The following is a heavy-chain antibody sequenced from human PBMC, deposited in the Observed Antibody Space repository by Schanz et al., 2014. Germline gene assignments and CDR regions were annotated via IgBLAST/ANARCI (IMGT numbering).Heavy chain of an antibody. D-gene: IGHD2-15*01. CDR3: AKDIGGAVAAPGYDS. CDR1: GFMFTKYA. V-gene: IGHV3-23*04. Sequence: DVQLVESGGGLAQPGGSLRLSCVASGFMFTKYAMNWVRQAPGKGLEWVSGISGTGTKTYYADSVKSRFTISRDNSKNTFFLQMSSLRADDTALYYCAKDIGGAVAAPGYDSWGQGTLVTVSS. CDR2: ISGTGTKT. J-gene: IGHJ4*02.